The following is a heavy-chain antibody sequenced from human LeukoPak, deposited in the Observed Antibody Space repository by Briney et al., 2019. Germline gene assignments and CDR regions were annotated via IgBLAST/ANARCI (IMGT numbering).Heavy chain of an antibody. V-gene: IGHV4-59*02. J-gene: IGHJ4*02. CDR3: ASRSSIWSGYQDTLYYFDS. CDR1: GGSASTYY. CDR2: IYYSGST. D-gene: IGHD3-3*01. Sequence: PSETLSLTCTVSGGSASTYYWNWIRQPPGKRLEWIGHIYYSGSTNYNPSLKSRVTISVDTSKNQFSLKLSSVTAADTAVYYCASRSSIWSGYQDTLYYFDSWGQGTLVTVSS.